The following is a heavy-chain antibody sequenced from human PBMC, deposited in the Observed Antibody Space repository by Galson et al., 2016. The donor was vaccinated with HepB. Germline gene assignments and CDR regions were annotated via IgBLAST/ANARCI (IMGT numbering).Heavy chain of an antibody. V-gene: IGHV3-21*01. J-gene: IGHJ5*02. CDR3: ARAAGQGYSGSGSRLDL. CDR2: INPSSRYI. D-gene: IGHD3-10*01. CDR1: GFTFSGYS. Sequence: SLRLSCAASGFTFSGYSGNWVRQAPGKGLEWISYINPSSRYIYYTASVKGRFTISRDNAKNSLYLQMNSLRGEDTAIYYCARAAGQGYSGSGSRLDLLGLGTLVNVSS.